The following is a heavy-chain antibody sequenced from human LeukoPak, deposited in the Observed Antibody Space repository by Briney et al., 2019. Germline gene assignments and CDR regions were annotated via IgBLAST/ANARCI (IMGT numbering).Heavy chain of an antibody. D-gene: IGHD3-3*01. CDR3: AKLYDFWSGYYTGTYFDY. J-gene: IGHJ4*02. CDR2: ISGSGGST. V-gene: IGHV3-23*01. Sequence: GGSLRLSCAASGFTFSSYAMSWVRQAPGKGLKWVSAISGSGGSTYYADSVKGRFTISRDNSKNTLYLQMNSLRAEDTAVYYCAKLYDFWSGYYTGTYFDYWGQGTLVTVSS. CDR1: GFTFSSYA.